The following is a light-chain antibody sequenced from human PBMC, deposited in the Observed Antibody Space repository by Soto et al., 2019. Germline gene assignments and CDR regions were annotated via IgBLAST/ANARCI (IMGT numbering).Light chain of an antibody. Sequence: DIQMTQSPSTLSASVGDSVTITCRASQAISSWLAWYQQNPGKAPKLLIYKASRLENGVPSRFRGSGSGTEFNLPITSLQPDDFATYYCHQYHSFSWTFGQGTKVEIK. V-gene: IGKV1-5*03. J-gene: IGKJ1*01. CDR1: QAISSW. CDR2: KAS. CDR3: HQYHSFSWT.